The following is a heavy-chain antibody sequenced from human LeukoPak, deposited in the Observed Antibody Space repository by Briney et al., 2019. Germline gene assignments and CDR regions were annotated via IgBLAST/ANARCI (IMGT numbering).Heavy chain of an antibody. CDR3: ARDETDFESPSGYYDSSGY. V-gene: IGHV3-33*05. CDR1: GFTFNTHG. J-gene: IGHJ4*02. CDR2: VEHDGSKK. Sequence: GGSLRLSCVTSGFTFNTHGTHWVRQAPGKALEWVAFVEHDGSKKYLESVKGRFTISRDNAKNSLYLQMNSLRAEDTAVYYCARDETDFESPSGYYDSSGYWGQGTLVTVSS. D-gene: IGHD3-22*01.